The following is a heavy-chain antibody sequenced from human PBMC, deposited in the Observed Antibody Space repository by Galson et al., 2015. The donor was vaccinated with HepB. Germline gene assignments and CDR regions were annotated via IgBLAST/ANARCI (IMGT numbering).Heavy chain of an antibody. CDR3: ARGRIAGRLDWFDP. V-gene: IGHV5-51*03. CDR2: IYPGDSDT. J-gene: IGHJ5*02. D-gene: IGHD6-6*01. CDR1: GYKFTNYW. Sequence: QSGAEVKKPGESLKISCRASGYKFTNYWIGWVRQMPGKGLEWMGIIYPGDSDTRYSPSFQGQVTISADKSINTAYLQWRSLKASDTATYYCARGRIAGRLDWFDPWGQGTLVTVSS.